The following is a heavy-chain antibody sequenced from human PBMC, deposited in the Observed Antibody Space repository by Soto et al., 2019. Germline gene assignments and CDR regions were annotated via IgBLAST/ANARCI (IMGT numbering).Heavy chain of an antibody. V-gene: IGHV3-23*01. CDR3: AKESRTTVSPQLGFDP. J-gene: IGHJ5*02. D-gene: IGHD4-4*01. CDR1: GFTFSSYA. Sequence: GGSLRLSCAASGFTFSSYAMSWVRQAPGKGLEWVSSISGSGSSTYHADSVKGRFTISRDNSKNTLYLEMNTLKAEDTAVYYCAKESRTTVSPQLGFDPWGQGTLVTVSS. CDR2: ISGSGSST.